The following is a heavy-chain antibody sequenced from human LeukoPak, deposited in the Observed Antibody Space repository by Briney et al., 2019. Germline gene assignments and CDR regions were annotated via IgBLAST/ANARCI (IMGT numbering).Heavy chain of an antibody. V-gene: IGHV3-23*01. Sequence: GGSLRLSCAASGFTFSDYAMSWVRPAPGGGLEWVSAISGRGDETFHADSVKGRFTTSRDNSKNTLSLQMSSLRVEDSAVYFCAKDTSAWWYHRAYMNVWGTGTTVTVSS. J-gene: IGHJ6*03. D-gene: IGHD2-15*01. CDR2: ISGRGDET. CDR1: GFTFSDYA. CDR3: AKDTSAWWYHRAYMNV.